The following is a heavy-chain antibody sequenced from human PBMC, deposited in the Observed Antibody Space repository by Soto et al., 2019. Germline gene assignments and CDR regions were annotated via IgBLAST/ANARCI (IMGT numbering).Heavy chain of an antibody. CDR1: GFTFSSYA. Sequence: GGSLRLSCAASGFTFSSYAMSWVRQAPGKGLEWVSAISGSGGSTYYADSVKGRFTISRDNSKNTLYLQMNSMRAEDTAVYYCLSRRRGNYYDSSGYFDYWGQGTLVTVSS. CDR2: ISGSGGST. J-gene: IGHJ4*02. V-gene: IGHV3-23*01. D-gene: IGHD3-22*01. CDR3: LSRRRGNYYDSSGYFDY.